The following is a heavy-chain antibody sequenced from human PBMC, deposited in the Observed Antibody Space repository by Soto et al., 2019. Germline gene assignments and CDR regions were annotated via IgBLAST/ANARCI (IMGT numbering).Heavy chain of an antibody. Sequence: GSLRLSCAASVFTFSSYAMSWVRQAPGKGLEWVSAISGSGGSTYYADSVKGRFTISRDNSKNTLYLQMNSLRAEDTAVYYCAKIYSGILTRCYRYSDYSGEGPLVTVSS. CDR2: ISGSGGST. D-gene: IGHD3-9*01. CDR3: AKIYSGILTRCYRYSDY. J-gene: IGHJ4*02. CDR1: VFTFSSYA. V-gene: IGHV3-23*01.